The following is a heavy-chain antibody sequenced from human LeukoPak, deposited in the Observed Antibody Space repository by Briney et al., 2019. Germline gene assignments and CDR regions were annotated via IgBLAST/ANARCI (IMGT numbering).Heavy chain of an antibody. CDR3: ARGGGYSSRLDY. CDR2: TYYSGST. CDR1: GGSITSYY. V-gene: IGHV4-59*08. Sequence: SETLSLTCTVSGGSITSYYWSWIRQPPGKGLEWIGYTYYSGSTNYNPSLKSRVTISVDTSKNQFSLKLNSVTAADTAVYYCARGGGYSSRLDYWGQGTLVTVSS. D-gene: IGHD5-18*01. J-gene: IGHJ4*02.